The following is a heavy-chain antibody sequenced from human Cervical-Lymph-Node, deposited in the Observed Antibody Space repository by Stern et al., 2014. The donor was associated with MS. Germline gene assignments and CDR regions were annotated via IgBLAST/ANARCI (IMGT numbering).Heavy chain of an antibody. J-gene: IGHJ2*01. CDR1: GYSFTRDW. D-gene: IGHD6-19*01. CDR3: ARLPDSGGWYGIWYFDL. CDR2: IYLGDSET. V-gene: IGHV5-51*03. Sequence: EVQLVESGAEVKKPGESLKISCKGSGYSFTRDWIGWVRQTPGKGLEWMGIIYLGDSETRYSPVFQGQVTISADKSISTAYLQWSSLKASDTAMYYCARLPDSGGWYGIWYFDLWGRGTLVTVSS.